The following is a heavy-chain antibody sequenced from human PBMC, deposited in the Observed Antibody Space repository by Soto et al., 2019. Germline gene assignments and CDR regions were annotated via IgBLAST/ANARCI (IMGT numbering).Heavy chain of an antibody. CDR2: ISAYNGNT. V-gene: IGHV1-18*04. D-gene: IGHD3-10*01. CDR1: GYTFTNYG. CDR3: ARSNYYGSNGMDV. Sequence: ASVKVSCKXSGYTFTNYGISWVRQAPGQGLEWMGWISAYNGNTNYAQKLQGRVTMTTDTSTSTAYMELRSLRSDDTAVYYCARSNYYGSNGMDVWGQGTTVTVSS. J-gene: IGHJ6*02.